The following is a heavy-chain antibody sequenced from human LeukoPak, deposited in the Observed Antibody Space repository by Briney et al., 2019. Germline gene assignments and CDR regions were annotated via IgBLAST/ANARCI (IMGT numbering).Heavy chain of an antibody. CDR3: ASLIAVAGYFDY. CDR2: IYYSGST. D-gene: IGHD6-19*01. CDR1: GCSISSSSYY. J-gene: IGHJ4*02. V-gene: IGHV4-39*01. Sequence: PSETLSLTCTVSGCSISSSSYYWGWIRQPPGKGLEWIGSIYYSGSTYYNPSLKSRVTISVDTSKNQFSLKLSSVTAADTAVYYCASLIAVAGYFDYWGQGTLVTVSS.